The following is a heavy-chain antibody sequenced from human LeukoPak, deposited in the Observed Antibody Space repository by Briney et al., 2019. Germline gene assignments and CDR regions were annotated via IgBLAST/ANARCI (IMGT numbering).Heavy chain of an antibody. CDR2: INHSGNT. CDR3: TIFVVADPDAFEI. J-gene: IGHJ3*02. Sequence: SETLSLTCAVYGGSFSGYYWTWIRQTPGKGLEWIGEINHSGNTNYNPSLQSRVTISLDTSTNQFSLKLTSVTAADTAVYYCTIFVVADPDAFEIWGQGTMVTVSS. CDR1: GGSFSGYY. V-gene: IGHV4-34*03. D-gene: IGHD3-3*01.